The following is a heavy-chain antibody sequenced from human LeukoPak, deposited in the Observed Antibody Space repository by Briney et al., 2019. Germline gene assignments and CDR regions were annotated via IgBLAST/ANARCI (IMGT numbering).Heavy chain of an antibody. J-gene: IGHJ4*02. V-gene: IGHV1-8*01. CDR3: ARARSDAAMVTYLLTTEVPFDY. CDR1: GYTFTSYD. D-gene: IGHD5-18*01. CDR2: MNPNSGNT. Sequence: ASVKVSCKASGYTFTSYDINWVRQATGQGLEWMGWMNPNSGNTGYAQKFQGRVTMTRNTSICTAYMELSSLRSEDTAVYYCARARSDAAMVTYLLTTEVPFDYWGQGTLVTVSS.